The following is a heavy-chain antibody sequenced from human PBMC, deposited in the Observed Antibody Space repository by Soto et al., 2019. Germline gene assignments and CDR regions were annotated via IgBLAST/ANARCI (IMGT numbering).Heavy chain of an antibody. D-gene: IGHD3-10*01. Sequence: QITLKESGPTLVKPTQPLTLTCTFSGFSLSTSGAGVGWIRQPPGKALEWLAFIYWNDDKRYSPSLKSRLTIAKDTSKNQVVLTMINMDPVDTSTYYCAHRLGRGFGELFYYFDYWGQGTLVTVSS. CDR3: AHRLGRGFGELFYYFDY. CDR2: IYWNDDK. J-gene: IGHJ4*02. CDR1: GFSLSTSGAG. V-gene: IGHV2-5*01.